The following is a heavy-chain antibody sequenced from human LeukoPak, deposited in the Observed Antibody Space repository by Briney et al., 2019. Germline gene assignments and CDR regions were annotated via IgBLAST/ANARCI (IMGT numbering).Heavy chain of an antibody. CDR2: IIPLTGTP. V-gene: IGHV1-69*06. CDR1: GGTFSLFA. CDR3: AIAVGGNNIWFES. Sequence: TVKVSCKASGGTFSLFAISWVRQAPGQGLEWMGRIIPLTGTPVYAQTFQDRVTITADISTRTAYLELNTLRSEDTAIHYCAIAVGGNNIWFESWGQGTLVTVSS. J-gene: IGHJ5*01. D-gene: IGHD1-26*01.